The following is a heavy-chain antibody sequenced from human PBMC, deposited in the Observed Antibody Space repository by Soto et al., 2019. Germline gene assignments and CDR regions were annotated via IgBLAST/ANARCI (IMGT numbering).Heavy chain of an antibody. V-gene: IGHV3-11*01. CDR1: GFIFSDYY. CDR2: ISGNGRII. J-gene: IGHJ4*02. Sequence: QVQLVESGGGLVKPGGSLRLSCATSGFIFSDYYMHWIRQAPGKGLEWISYISGNGRIIQYADSAKGRFTISRDNAQNSLYLQMNSLRAEDTALYFCARDFDADSRTDFDYWGLGTLVTVSS. D-gene: IGHD4-17*01. CDR3: ARDFDADSRTDFDY.